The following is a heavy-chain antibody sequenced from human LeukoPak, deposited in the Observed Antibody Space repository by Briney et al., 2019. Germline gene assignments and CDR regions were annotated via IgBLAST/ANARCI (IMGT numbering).Heavy chain of an antibody. CDR2: IYPGDSDT. Sequence: GESLKISCKGSGYSFTSYWIGWVRQMPGKGLEWMGIIYPGDSDTRYSPSFQGQVTISADKSISTAYLQWSSLKASDTAMYYCARRGWGRHLPGYYYYYMDVWGKGTTVTVSS. J-gene: IGHJ6*03. V-gene: IGHV5-51*01. CDR3: ARRGWGRHLPGYYYYYMDV. D-gene: IGHD3-10*01. CDR1: GYSFTSYW.